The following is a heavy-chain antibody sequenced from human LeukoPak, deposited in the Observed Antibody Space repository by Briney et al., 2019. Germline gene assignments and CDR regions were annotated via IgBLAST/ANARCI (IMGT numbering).Heavy chain of an antibody. CDR3: ARVLYYVSGRSGAFDI. CDR2: ISYDGSNK. CDR1: GFTVSSNY. V-gene: IGHV3-30*03. J-gene: IGHJ3*02. Sequence: QPGGSLRLSCAASGFTVSSNYMNWVRQAPGKGLEWGAVISYDGSNKYYADSVKGRFTISRDNAKNSLYLQMNSLRDEDPAVYYCARVLYYVSGRSGAFDIWGQGTMVTVSS. D-gene: IGHD3-10*01.